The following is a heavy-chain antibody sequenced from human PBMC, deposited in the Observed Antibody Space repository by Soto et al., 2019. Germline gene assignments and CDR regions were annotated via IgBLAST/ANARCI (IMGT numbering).Heavy chain of an antibody. D-gene: IGHD2-15*01. Sequence: GGSLRLSCAASGFTFSSYDMHWVRQATGKGLEWVSAIGTAGDTYYPGSVKGRFTISRENAKNSLYLQMNSLRAGDTAVYYCARACSSGGSCYYFDYWGQGTLVTVSS. CDR1: GFTFSSYD. V-gene: IGHV3-13*01. J-gene: IGHJ4*02. CDR3: ARACSSGGSCYYFDY. CDR2: IGTAGDT.